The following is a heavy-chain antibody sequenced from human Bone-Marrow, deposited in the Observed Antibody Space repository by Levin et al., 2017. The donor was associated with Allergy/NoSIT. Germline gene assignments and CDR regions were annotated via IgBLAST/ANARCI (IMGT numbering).Heavy chain of an antibody. D-gene: IGHD3-3*01. CDR3: ATNSFDFLSGYPNWFDP. V-gene: IGHV4-39*07. Sequence: SCSVSGVSITTTHHYWAWIRQPPGKGLEWIGSLFYSGSTFYNPSLNSRVTMSLDTSNHQFSLKLSSVTAADTAIYYCATNSFDFLSGYPNWFDPWGQGTLVTVSS. CDR1: GVSITTTHHY. CDR2: LFYSGST. J-gene: IGHJ5*02.